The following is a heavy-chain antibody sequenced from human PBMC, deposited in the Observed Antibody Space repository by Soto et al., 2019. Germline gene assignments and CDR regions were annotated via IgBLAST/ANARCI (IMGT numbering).Heavy chain of an antibody. Sequence: GGSLRLSCAASGFTFSSYAMSWVRQAPGKGLEWVSTISGSGGSTYYADSVKGRFTISRDNSKNTLYLQMNSLRAEDTAVYYCAKYGRGYVLQPPFDYWGQGTLVTVSS. D-gene: IGHD5-12*01. CDR3: AKYGRGYVLQPPFDY. V-gene: IGHV3-23*01. CDR2: ISGSGGST. CDR1: GFTFSSYA. J-gene: IGHJ4*02.